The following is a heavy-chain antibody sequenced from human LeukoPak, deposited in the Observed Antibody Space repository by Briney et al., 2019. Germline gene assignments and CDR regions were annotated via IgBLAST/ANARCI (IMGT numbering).Heavy chain of an antibody. D-gene: IGHD4-23*01. Sequence: GGSLRLSCAASGFTFSSYSMNWVRQAPGKGLEWVSYISSSSSTIYYADSVKGRFTISRDNAKNSLYLQMNSLRAEDTAVYYCARHDWFDYGGLHDGAFDIWGQGTMVTVSS. J-gene: IGHJ3*02. CDR1: GFTFSSYS. CDR2: ISSSSSTI. V-gene: IGHV3-48*04. CDR3: ARHDWFDYGGLHDGAFDI.